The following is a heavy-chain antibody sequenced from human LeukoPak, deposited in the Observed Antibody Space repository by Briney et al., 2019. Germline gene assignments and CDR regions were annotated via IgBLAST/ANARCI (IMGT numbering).Heavy chain of an antibody. Sequence: GGSLRLSCAASGFTFSSYAMNWVRQAPGKGLEWVSAISGSGGSTYYADSVKGRLTISRDNSKNTLYLKMNSLRAEDTAVYYCAKDHRTLLWFGELFDYWGQGTLVTVSS. J-gene: IGHJ4*02. D-gene: IGHD3-10*01. V-gene: IGHV3-23*01. CDR1: GFTFSSYA. CDR2: ISGSGGST. CDR3: AKDHRTLLWFGELFDY.